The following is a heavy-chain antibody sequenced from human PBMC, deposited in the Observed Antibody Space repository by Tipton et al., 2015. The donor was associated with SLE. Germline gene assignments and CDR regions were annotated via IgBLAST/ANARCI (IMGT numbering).Heavy chain of an antibody. J-gene: IGHJ5*02. Sequence: TLSLTCAVYGGSFSGYYWGWIRQPPGKGLEWIGSIYYSGSTYYNPSLKSRVTISVDTSKNQFSLKLSSVTAADTAVYYCARQRIVVVPAGWFDPWGQGTLVTASS. CDR1: GGSFSGYY. CDR3: ARQRIVVVPAGWFDP. CDR2: IYYSGST. D-gene: IGHD2-2*01. V-gene: IGHV4-39*01.